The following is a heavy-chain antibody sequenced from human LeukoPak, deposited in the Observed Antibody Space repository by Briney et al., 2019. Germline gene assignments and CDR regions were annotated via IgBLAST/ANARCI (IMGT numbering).Heavy chain of an antibody. V-gene: IGHV4-39*01. CDR3: ARRATTVTTGYYYYYMDV. D-gene: IGHD4-17*01. CDR2: VYYGGTT. CDR1: GGSINSRSYD. J-gene: IGHJ6*03. Sequence: PSETLSLTCTVSGGSINSRSYDWGWIRQPPGKGLEWIGSVYYGGTTYYNPSLKSRVTISEDTSKNQFSLKLSSVTAADTAVYYCARRATTVTTGYYYYYMDVWGKGTTVTVSS.